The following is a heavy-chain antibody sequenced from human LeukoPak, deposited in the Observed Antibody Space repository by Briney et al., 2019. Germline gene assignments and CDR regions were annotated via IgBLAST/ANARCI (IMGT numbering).Heavy chain of an antibody. CDR3: ARAVGPFDY. D-gene: IGHD3-16*01. J-gene: IGHJ4*02. CDR2: ISYDGSNK. Sequence: GGSLRLSCAASGFTFSSYAMHWVRQAPGKGLEWVAVISYDGSNKYYADSVKGRFTISRDNSKNTVYLQMNTLRDEDTAVYYCARAVGPFDYWGQGTLVTVSS. CDR1: GFTFSSYA. V-gene: IGHV3-30-3*01.